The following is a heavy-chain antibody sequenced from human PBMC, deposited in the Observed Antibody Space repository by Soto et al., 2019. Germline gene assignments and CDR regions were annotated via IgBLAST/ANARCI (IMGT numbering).Heavy chain of an antibody. J-gene: IGHJ3*02. CDR1: GFTFSSYG. Sequence: QVQLVESGGGVVQPGRSLRLSCAASGFTFSSYGMHWVRQAPGKGLEWVAVIWYDGSNKYYADSVKGRFTISRDNSKNTLYLQMNSLRAEDTAVYYCARDSDYHAFDIWGQGTMVTVSS. V-gene: IGHV3-33*01. CDR3: ARDSDYHAFDI. CDR2: IWYDGSNK. D-gene: IGHD3-10*01.